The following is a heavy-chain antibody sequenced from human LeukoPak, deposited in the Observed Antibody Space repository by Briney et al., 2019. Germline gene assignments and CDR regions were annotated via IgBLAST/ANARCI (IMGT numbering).Heavy chain of an antibody. D-gene: IGHD1-26*01. Sequence: GGSLRLSCAVSGFTFSTYDMSWVSQAQGKGLEWVSAISGSGGSTYYADSVKGRFTISRDNSKNTLYLQLKSLRAEDTAVYYCAKDSSSGTYFDYWGQGTLVTVSS. CDR2: ISGSGGST. V-gene: IGHV3-23*01. CDR3: AKDSSSGTYFDY. J-gene: IGHJ4*02. CDR1: GFTFSTYD.